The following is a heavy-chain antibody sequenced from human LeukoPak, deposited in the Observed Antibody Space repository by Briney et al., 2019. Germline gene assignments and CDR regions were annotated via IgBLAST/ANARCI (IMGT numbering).Heavy chain of an antibody. CDR2: INPNSGGT. V-gene: IGHV1-2*02. D-gene: IGHD3-22*01. CDR3: ASGHYYDSSGYYYGYFQH. Sequence: ASVKVSCTSSGYTFTTYGISWVRQAPGQGLEWMGWINPNSGGTNYAQKFQGRVTMTRDTSISTAYMELSRLRSDDTAVYYCASGHYYDSSGYYYGYFQHWGQGTLVTVSS. CDR1: GYTFTTYG. J-gene: IGHJ1*01.